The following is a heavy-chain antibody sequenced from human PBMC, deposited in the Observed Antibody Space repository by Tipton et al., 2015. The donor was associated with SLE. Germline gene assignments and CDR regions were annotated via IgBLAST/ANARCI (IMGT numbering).Heavy chain of an antibody. D-gene: IGHD3-10*01. CDR1: GGSISSGGYY. CDR2: IYYSGST. J-gene: IGHJ4*02. V-gene: IGHV4-31*02. CDR3: ARFASVRDVPFDY. Sequence: LRLSCTVSGGSISSGGYYWSWIRQHPGKGLEWIGYIYYSGSTYYNPSLKSRVTISVDTSKNQFSLKLSSVTAADTAVYYCARFASVRDVPFDYWGQGTLVTVSS.